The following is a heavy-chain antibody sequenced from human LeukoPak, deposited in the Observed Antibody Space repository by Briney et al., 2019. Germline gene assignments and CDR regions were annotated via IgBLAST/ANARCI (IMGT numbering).Heavy chain of an antibody. D-gene: IGHD4-23*01. CDR1: GGSNSSYY. J-gene: IGHJ4*02. Sequence: SETLSLTFTVSGGSNSSYYWSWIRQPPGKGLEWIGYIYYSGSTNVNPSLKSRVTISVDTSKSQFSLKLSSVTAADTAVYYCARLSFYGGNPYFDYWGQGTLVAVSS. V-gene: IGHV4-59*08. CDR2: IYYSGST. CDR3: ARLSFYGGNPYFDY.